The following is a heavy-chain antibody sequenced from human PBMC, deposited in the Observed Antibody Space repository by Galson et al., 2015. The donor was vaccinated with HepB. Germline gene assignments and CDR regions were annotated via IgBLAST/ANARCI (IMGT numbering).Heavy chain of an antibody. Sequence: SLRLSCAASGFTFSSYGMHWVRQAPGKGLEWVAVISYDGSNKYYADSVKGRFTISRDNSKNTLYLQMNSLRAEDTAVYYCAKDRNYGSGSYFDYWGQGTLVTVSS. J-gene: IGHJ4*02. CDR2: ISYDGSNK. V-gene: IGHV3-30*18. D-gene: IGHD3-10*01. CDR1: GFTFSSYG. CDR3: AKDRNYGSGSYFDY.